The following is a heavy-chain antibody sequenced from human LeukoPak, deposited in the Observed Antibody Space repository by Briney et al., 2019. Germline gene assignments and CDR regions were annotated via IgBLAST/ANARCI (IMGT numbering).Heavy chain of an antibody. J-gene: IGHJ4*02. D-gene: IGHD6-19*01. V-gene: IGHV3-30-3*01. Sequence: GGSLRLSCAASGFTFNAYSMHWVRQAPGKGLEWVALISFDGGNKFYADSVKGRFTISRDNSKNTLYLQMNSLRAEDTAVYYCAKDGASIGGWSVGYWGQGTLVTVSS. CDR3: AKDGASIGGWSVGY. CDR1: GFTFNAYS. CDR2: ISFDGGNK.